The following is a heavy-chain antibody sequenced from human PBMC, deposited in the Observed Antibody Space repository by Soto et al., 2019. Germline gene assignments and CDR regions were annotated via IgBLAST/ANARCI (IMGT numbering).Heavy chain of an antibody. Sequence: SETLSLTCAVSGGSISGGGHSWTWIRQSPGKGLEWIGDINHSGRVNYSPSLKSRVTISLDTSKNQFSLTLSAVTAADTAMYYCSTRAYDTNGYYRFDPWGQGTLVTVSS. CDR3: STRAYDTNGYYRFDP. D-gene: IGHD3-22*01. J-gene: IGHJ5*01. V-gene: IGHV4-30-2*06. CDR1: GGSISGGGHS. CDR2: INHSGRV.